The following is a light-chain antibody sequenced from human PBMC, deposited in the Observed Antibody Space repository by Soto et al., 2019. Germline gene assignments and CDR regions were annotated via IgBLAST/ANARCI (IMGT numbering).Light chain of an antibody. CDR2: YIS. V-gene: IGKV3-11*01. CDR3: QQRYDWPWT. Sequence: EIVMTHSPATLSVSPWETASLSCRASQSAGNFLAWYQQKPGQAPRLLIYYISTRATGIPARFSGSGSGTEFTLTISGLEPEDFAVYYCQQRYDWPWTFGQGTKVDIK. CDR1: QSAGNF. J-gene: IGKJ1*01.